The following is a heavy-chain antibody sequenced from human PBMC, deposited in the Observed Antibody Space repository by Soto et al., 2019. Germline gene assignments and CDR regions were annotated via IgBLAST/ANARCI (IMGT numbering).Heavy chain of an antibody. J-gene: IGHJ3*02. D-gene: IGHD6-19*01. CDR1: GFTFNSYV. V-gene: IGHV3-23*01. CDR3: ARDRQSSGWLDAFDI. Sequence: GGSLRLSCAASGFTFNSYVMTWVRQAPGKGLDWVSGISGSGGSIYYADSVKGRFTISRHSSMNTVYLQMDSLRAEDTAVYYCARDRQSSGWLDAFDIWGQGTMVTVSS. CDR2: ISGSGGSI.